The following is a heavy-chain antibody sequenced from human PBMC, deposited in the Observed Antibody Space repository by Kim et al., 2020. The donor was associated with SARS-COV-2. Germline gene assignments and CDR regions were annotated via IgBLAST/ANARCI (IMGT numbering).Heavy chain of an antibody. CDR3: ARTYYDFWSGHSGGMDV. V-gene: IGHV4-59*13. Sequence: SETLSLTCTVSGGSSSSYYWSWIRQPPVKGLEWIGYIYYSGSTSYNPSLKSRVTISLDTSKNQFSLKLSSVTAADTAVYYCARTYYDFWSGHSGGMDVWGQGTTGTVSS. D-gene: IGHD3-3*01. CDR2: IYYSGST. J-gene: IGHJ6*02. CDR1: GGSSSSYY.